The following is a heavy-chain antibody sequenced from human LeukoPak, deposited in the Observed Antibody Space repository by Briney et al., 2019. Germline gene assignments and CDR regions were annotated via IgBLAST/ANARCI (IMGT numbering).Heavy chain of an antibody. CDR3: YYDRGGNDF. Sequence: SETLSLTCTVSGGSISSSSYFWGWIRQPPGKGLEWIGSIYYSGSTYYNPSLKSRVTISVDTSKNQFSLKLSSVTAADTAVYYCYYDRGGNDFWGQGTLVTVSS. CDR2: IYYSGST. D-gene: IGHD3-22*01. CDR1: GGSISSSSYF. J-gene: IGHJ4*02. V-gene: IGHV4-39*01.